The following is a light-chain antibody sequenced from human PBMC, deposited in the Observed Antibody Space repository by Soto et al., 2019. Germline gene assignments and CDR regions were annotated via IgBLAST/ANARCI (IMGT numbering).Light chain of an antibody. Sequence: IVMTQSPATLSVSPGERATLSCRASQSVSSNLAWYQQKPGQAPRLLIYGASTRATGIPARFSGSGSGTEFTLTISSLQSEDFAVYYCQQYNNWAITFGQGTRLDTK. CDR2: GAS. V-gene: IGKV3D-15*01. J-gene: IGKJ5*01. CDR1: QSVSSN. CDR3: QQYNNWAIT.